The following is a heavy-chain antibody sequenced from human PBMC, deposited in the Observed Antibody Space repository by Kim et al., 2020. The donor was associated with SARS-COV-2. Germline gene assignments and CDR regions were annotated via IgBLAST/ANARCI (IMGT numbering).Heavy chain of an antibody. J-gene: IGHJ6*02. CDR1: GGSVSSDNYY. V-gene: IGHV4-61*01. CDR2: IYYSGST. Sequence: SETLSLTCTVSGGSVSSDNYYWNWIRQPPGKGLDWIGYIYYSGSTNYNPSLKSRVTISVDTSKNQFSLKLSSVTAADTAVYYCERGESSSGYYPGSYYYYGMDVWGQGTTFTVSS. CDR3: ERGESSSGYYPGSYYYYGMDV. D-gene: IGHD3-22*01.